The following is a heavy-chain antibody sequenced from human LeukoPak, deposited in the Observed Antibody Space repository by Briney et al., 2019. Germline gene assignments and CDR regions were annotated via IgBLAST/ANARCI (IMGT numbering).Heavy chain of an antibody. J-gene: IGHJ4*02. Sequence: GGSLRLSCAASGFTFSSYAMHWVRQAPGKGLEWVAVISYDGSNKYYADSVKGRFTISRDNSKNTLYLQMNSLRAEDTAVYYCARGDYVWGSYRYPLDYRGQGTLVTVSS. CDR2: ISYDGSNK. V-gene: IGHV3-30-3*01. CDR3: ARGDYVWGSYRYPLDY. CDR1: GFTFSSYA. D-gene: IGHD3-16*02.